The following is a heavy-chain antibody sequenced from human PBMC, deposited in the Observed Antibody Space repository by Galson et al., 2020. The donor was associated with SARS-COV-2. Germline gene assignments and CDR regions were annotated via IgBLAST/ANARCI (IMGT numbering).Heavy chain of an antibody. CDR1: GFTFSSYG. CDR2: ISYDGSDK. V-gene: IGHV3-30*18. Sequence: GGSLSLSCAASGFTFSSYGMHWVRQAPGKGLEWVAVISYDGSDKYYADSVKGRFTISRDSSKNTLYLQMNSPRPDDTAMYYCAKGAIVGVFGWFDPWGQGTPVTVSS. D-gene: IGHD3-3*01. J-gene: IGHJ5*02. CDR3: AKGAIVGVFGWFDP.